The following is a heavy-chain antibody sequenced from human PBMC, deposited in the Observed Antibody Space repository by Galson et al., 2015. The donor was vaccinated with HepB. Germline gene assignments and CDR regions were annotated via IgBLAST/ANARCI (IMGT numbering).Heavy chain of an antibody. Sequence: SVKVSCKASGGTFSSYAISWVRQAPGQGLEWMGGIIPIFGTANYAQKFQGRVTITADESTSTAYMELSSLRSEDTAVYYCARLVVTAVYYYYGMDVWGQGTTVTVSS. CDR1: GGTFSSYA. D-gene: IGHD2-2*01. J-gene: IGHJ6*02. CDR2: IIPIFGTA. V-gene: IGHV1-69*13. CDR3: ARLVVTAVYYYYGMDV.